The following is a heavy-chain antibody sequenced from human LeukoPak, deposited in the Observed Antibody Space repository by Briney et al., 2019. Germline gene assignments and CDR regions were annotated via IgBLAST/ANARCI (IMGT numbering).Heavy chain of an antibody. CDR3: AKDRETYEYTFDY. CDR1: GFTFSSYE. Sequence: PGGSLRLSWAASGFTFSSYEVNWVRQAPGKGLEWVAVMWYDGSKDYYADSVKGRFTISRDTSKNTLYLQMNNLRAEDTAVYYCAKDRETYEYTFDYWGQGTLVTVSS. V-gene: IGHV3-33*06. D-gene: IGHD6-6*01. J-gene: IGHJ4*02. CDR2: MWYDGSKD.